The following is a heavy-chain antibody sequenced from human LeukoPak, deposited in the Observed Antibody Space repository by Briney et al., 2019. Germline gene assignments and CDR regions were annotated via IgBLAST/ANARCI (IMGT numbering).Heavy chain of an antibody. CDR3: ARDRGRCFDY. Sequence: ASVKVSCKASGYIFTSYYIHWVRQAPGQGLEWMGWMNPNNGATNFAQRFQGRVTMTRDMSMNTAYMELRRLRSDDTAVYFRARDRGRCFDYWGQGTLVTVSS. CDR2: MNPNNGAT. D-gene: IGHD6-25*01. J-gene: IGHJ4*02. CDR1: GYIFTSYY. V-gene: IGHV1-2*02.